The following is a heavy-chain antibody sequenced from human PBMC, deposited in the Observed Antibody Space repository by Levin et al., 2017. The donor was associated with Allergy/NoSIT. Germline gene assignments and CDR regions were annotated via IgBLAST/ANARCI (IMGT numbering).Heavy chain of an antibody. J-gene: IGHJ4*02. D-gene: IGHD5-18*01. CDR3: AKVGYSYGTDFDY. CDR2: ISYDGSNK. Sequence: GGSLRLSCAASGFTFSSYGMHWVRQAPGKGLEWVAVISYDGSNKYYADSVKGRFTISRDNSKNTLYLQMNSLRAEDTAVYYCAKVGYSYGTDFDYWGQGTLVTVSS. V-gene: IGHV3-30*18. CDR1: GFTFSSYG.